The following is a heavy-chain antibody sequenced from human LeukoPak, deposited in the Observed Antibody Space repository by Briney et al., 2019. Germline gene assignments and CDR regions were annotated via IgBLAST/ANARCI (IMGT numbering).Heavy chain of an antibody. CDR1: GGSINGYY. CDR3: ARADYDTSAYYYTFDY. CDR2: IYYRGST. Sequence: PPETLSLTCTVSGGSINGYYWSWIRQPPEKGLEWIGYIYYRGSTNYNPSLKSRVTISVDTSKNQFSLKLSSVTAADTAVYYCARADYDTSAYYYTFDYWGQGTLVTVSS. D-gene: IGHD3-22*01. V-gene: IGHV4-59*01. J-gene: IGHJ4*02.